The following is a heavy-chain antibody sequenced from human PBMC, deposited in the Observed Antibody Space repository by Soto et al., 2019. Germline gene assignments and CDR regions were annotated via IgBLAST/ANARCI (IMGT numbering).Heavy chain of an antibody. CDR2: IYYSGST. Sequence: SETLSLTCTVSGGSISSGDYYWSWIRQTPGKGLEWIGYIYYSGSTYYNPSLKSRVTISVDTSKNQFSLKLSSVTAADSAVYYCVRRIVVAPAAIARVHYYYYGMDVWGQGTTVTVSS. J-gene: IGHJ6*02. CDR3: VRRIVVAPAAIARVHYYYYGMDV. CDR1: GGSISSGDYY. V-gene: IGHV4-30-4*01. D-gene: IGHD2-2*02.